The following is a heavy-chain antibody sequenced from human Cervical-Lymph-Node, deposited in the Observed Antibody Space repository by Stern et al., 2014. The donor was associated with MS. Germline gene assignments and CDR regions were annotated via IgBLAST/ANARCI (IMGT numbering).Heavy chain of an antibody. Sequence: QVTLRESGPALFKPTQTLTLTCTFSGFSLSTSGVGVAWIRQPPGKALEWLARIDWDDAKFYRTSVKTRLTLSKDTAKNQVVLIMTNMDPQDSATYYCARSLAGVFDYWGQGSLVYVSS. CDR3: ARSLAGVFDY. CDR2: IDWDDAK. V-gene: IGHV2-70*17. J-gene: IGHJ4*02. CDR1: GFSLSTSGVG.